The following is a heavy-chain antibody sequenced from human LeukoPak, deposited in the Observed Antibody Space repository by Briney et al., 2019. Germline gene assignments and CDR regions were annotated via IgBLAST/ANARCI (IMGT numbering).Heavy chain of an antibody. CDR1: GFTVSSYE. J-gene: IGHJ4*02. CDR3: AREKSQTYSGSFGY. D-gene: IGHD1-26*01. V-gene: IGHV3-48*03. CDR2: ISTSGSTK. Sequence: GGSLRLSCAASGFTVSSYEMNWARQAPGKGLEWLSYISTSGSTKHYADSVKGRFTISRDNAKNSLYLQMNSLRGEDTAVYYCAREKSQTYSGSFGYWGQGTLVTVSS.